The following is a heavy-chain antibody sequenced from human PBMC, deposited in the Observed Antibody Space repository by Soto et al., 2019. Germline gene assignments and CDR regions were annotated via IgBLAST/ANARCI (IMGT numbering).Heavy chain of an antibody. CDR3: ARDKAVTYFDY. J-gene: IGHJ4*02. V-gene: IGHV3-30-3*01. CDR1: GFTFSSYA. D-gene: IGHD4-17*01. CDR2: ISYDGSNK. Sequence: QVQLVESGGGVVQPGRSLRLSCAASGFTFSSYAMHWVPQAPGKGLEWVAVISYDGSNKYYADSVKGRFTISRDNSKNTLYLQMNSLRAEDTAVYYCARDKAVTYFDYWGQGTLVTVSS.